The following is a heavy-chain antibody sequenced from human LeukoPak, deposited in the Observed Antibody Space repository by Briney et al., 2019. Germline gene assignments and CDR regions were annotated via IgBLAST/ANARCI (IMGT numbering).Heavy chain of an antibody. CDR2: IGPSGDKT. V-gene: IGHV3-23*01. J-gene: IGHJ4*02. CDR1: GYTFNIHG. CDR3: AKDIDWLAFED. D-gene: IGHD6-19*01. Sequence: GGSLRLSCAASGYTFNIHGMNWVRQAPGKGPEWVSGIGPSGDKTYHADSVKGRFTISRDNSENTVYLQMNSLRVEDTALYYCAKDIDWLAFEDWGQGTLVTVSS.